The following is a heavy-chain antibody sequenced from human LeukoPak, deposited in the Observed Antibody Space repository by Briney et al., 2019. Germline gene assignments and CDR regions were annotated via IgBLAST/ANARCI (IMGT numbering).Heavy chain of an antibody. J-gene: IGHJ3*02. Sequence: EASVKVSCKASGYTFTSYGISGVRQAPGQGLEWMGWISAYNGNTNYAQKLRGRVTMTTDTSTSTGYMERRSLRSDDTAVYYCATLDDYVWGSYRPDAFDIWGQGTMVTVSS. CDR3: ATLDDYVWGSYRPDAFDI. CDR1: GYTFTSYG. CDR2: ISAYNGNT. V-gene: IGHV1-18*01. D-gene: IGHD3-16*02.